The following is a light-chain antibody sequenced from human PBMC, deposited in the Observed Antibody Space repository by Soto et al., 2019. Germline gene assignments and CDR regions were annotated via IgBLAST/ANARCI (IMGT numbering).Light chain of an antibody. CDR3: ATWDVTLGGHIV. V-gene: IGLV1-47*01. Sequence: QSVLTQPASASGTPGQTVTIPCSGSSSNIGGNYVFWYQHLPGTAPKLLIFRNNLRPSGVPDRFSGSKSGTSAFLAISGLRSDDEADYYCATWDVTLGGHIVFGGGTQLTVL. CDR1: SSNIGGNY. J-gene: IGLJ7*01. CDR2: RNN.